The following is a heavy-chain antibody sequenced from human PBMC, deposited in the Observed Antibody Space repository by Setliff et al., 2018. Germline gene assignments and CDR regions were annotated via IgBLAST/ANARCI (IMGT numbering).Heavy chain of an antibody. CDR2: IYYSGST. CDR1: GGSISSSIYY. V-gene: IGHV4-39*07. CDR3: ARVSQLVVLSLYYYGMDV. D-gene: IGHD6-6*01. J-gene: IGHJ6*02. Sequence: SETLSLTCTVSGGSISSSIYYWGWIRQPPGKGLEWIGSIYYSGSTYYNPSLKSRVTISVDTSKNQFSLKLSSVTAADTAVYYCARVSQLVVLSLYYYGMDVWGQGTTVTVS.